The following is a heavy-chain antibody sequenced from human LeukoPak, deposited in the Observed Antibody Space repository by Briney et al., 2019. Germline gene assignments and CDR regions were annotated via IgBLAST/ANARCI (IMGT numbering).Heavy chain of an antibody. V-gene: IGHV3-23*01. CDR1: GFTFSSYS. CDR3: ARSPTTVTTFLDY. J-gene: IGHJ4*02. Sequence: PGGSLRLSCAASGFTFSSYSMNWVRQAPGKGLEWVAGISAGGDRTDYADSVKGRFTISRDNSKNTLHLQMNSLRAEDTAVYYCARSPTTVTTFLDYWGQGTRVTVSS. D-gene: IGHD4-17*01. CDR2: ISAGGDRT.